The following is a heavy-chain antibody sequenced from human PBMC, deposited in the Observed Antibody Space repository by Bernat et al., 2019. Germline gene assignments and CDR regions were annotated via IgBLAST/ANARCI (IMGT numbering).Heavy chain of an antibody. CDR3: VRGAGPSFSVGDS. J-gene: IGHJ5*01. Sequence: ELQLVESGGGLVQPGGSLRLSCAASGFTFSNYWMHWVRQPPGKGLVWVSRINSYGSATNYADSVKGRFTISRDNAQNTLYLHMNSLRGEDTAVYYCVRGAGPSFSVGDSWGQGTLVTVSS. V-gene: IGHV3-74*01. D-gene: IGHD3-16*02. CDR2: INSYGSAT. CDR1: GFTFSNYW.